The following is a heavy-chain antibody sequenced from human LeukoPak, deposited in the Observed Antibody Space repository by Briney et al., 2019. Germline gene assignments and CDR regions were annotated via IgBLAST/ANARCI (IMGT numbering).Heavy chain of an antibody. Sequence: GGSLRLSCAASGFTVSSNYMSWVRQAPGKGLEWVSVIYSGGSTYYSDSVKGRFNISRDDSKNTLYLQMNSLRAEDTAVCYCASGSPTYYDFWSGYYNAEYFQHWGQGTLVTVSS. CDR2: IYSGGST. J-gene: IGHJ1*01. D-gene: IGHD3-3*01. CDR1: GFTVSSNY. V-gene: IGHV3-53*01. CDR3: ASGSPTYYDFWSGYYNAEYFQH.